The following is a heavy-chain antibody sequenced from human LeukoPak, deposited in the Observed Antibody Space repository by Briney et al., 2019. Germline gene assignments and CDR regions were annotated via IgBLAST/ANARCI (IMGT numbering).Heavy chain of an antibody. CDR2: INYSGNV. V-gene: IGHV4-61*01. Sequence: SETLSLTCTVSGDSVSSGRYYWSWIRQPPGKGLEWIGNINYSGNVNYNPSLMSRITISIDTSKKQFFLRLNSVTAADTAVYYCARDSDIVATMVRPNTYYYGMDVWGQGTTVTVS. J-gene: IGHJ6*02. CDR3: ARDSDIVATMVRPNTYYYGMDV. CDR1: GDSVSSGRYY. D-gene: IGHD5-12*01.